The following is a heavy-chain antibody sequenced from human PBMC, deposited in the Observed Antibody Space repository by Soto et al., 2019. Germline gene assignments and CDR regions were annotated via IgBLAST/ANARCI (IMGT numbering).Heavy chain of an antibody. V-gene: IGHV3-23*01. CDR3: AKGSVGGLNHNFDY. D-gene: IGHD3-16*01. CDR1: GFTFSSYA. Sequence: PVGSLRLSCAASGFTFSSYAMSWVRQAPGKGLEWVSAISGSGGSTYYADSVKGRFTISRDNSKNTLYLQMNSLRAEDTAVYYRAKGSVGGLNHNFDYWGQGTLVTVSS. CDR2: ISGSGGST. J-gene: IGHJ4*02.